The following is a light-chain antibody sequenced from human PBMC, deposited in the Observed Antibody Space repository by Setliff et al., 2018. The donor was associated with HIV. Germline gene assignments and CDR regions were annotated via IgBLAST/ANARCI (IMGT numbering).Light chain of an antibody. CDR3: CSNTGSNTSV. V-gene: IGLV2-23*01. CDR2: QAT. CDR1: SNDVGRYDL. Sequence: QSVLTQPASVSGSSGQSITISCTGTSNDVGRYDLVSWYQQHPARAPKLIIYQATRRPSGASNRFSGSKSGNVASLTISGLQAEDEADYYCCSNTGSNTSVFGTGTKSPS. J-gene: IGLJ1*01.